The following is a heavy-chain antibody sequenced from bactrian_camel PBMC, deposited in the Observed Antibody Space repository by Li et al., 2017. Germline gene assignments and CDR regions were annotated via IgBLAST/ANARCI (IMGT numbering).Heavy chain of an antibody. CDR3: VTRSKVSCGISEGCFAY. D-gene: IGHD6*01. CDR2: VGTIDGRT. CDR1: GYTSKSAY. Sequence: QLVESGGGSVQAGESLRLSCVASGYTSKSAYMGWFRQAPGKEREAVAAVGTIDGRTYYADSAKGRFIVSQDNGKNTLSLQMRSLKSEDTALYYCVTRSKVSCGISEGCFAYWGQGTQVTVS. V-gene: IGHV3S63*01. J-gene: IGHJ4*01.